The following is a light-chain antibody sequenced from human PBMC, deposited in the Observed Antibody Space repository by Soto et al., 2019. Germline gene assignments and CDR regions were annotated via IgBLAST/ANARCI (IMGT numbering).Light chain of an antibody. CDR2: GNI. J-gene: IGLJ1*01. CDR1: SANIGAGYD. CDR3: QSYDSTLSARYV. V-gene: IGLV1-40*01. Sequence: QSVLTQPPSVAGSPGQRVRSSCTGSSANIGAGYDVHWYQQRPGTAPKLLIFGNINRPSGVPDRFSGSKSGTSASLAITGLQAEDEGDYYCQSYDSTLSARYVFGTGTKVTVL.